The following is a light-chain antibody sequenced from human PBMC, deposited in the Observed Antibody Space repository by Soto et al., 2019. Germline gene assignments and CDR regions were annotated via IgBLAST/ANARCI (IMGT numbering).Light chain of an antibody. CDR1: SSSIGSNA. Sequence: QSVLTQPPSASGTPGQSVTISCSGTSSSIGSNAVNWYQQFPRTAPKLLIYSNNQRSSGVPDRFSGSNSGTSASLAISGLQSEDEADYYCAAWDDSLNGWVFGGGTKLTVL. CDR3: AAWDDSLNGWV. J-gene: IGLJ3*02. V-gene: IGLV1-44*01. CDR2: SNN.